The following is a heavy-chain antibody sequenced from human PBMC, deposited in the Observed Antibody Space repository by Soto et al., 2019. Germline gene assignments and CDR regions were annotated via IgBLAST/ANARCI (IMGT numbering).Heavy chain of an antibody. J-gene: IGHJ3*02. Sequence: AAGGTSISDGRSWVRQAPGKALECVSAITGSGGSTYYADSVKGRFTISRDNSKNTLYLQMNSLRAEDTAVYYCAKDWAFDIWGQGTMVTVSS. CDR1: GGTSISDG. CDR2: ITGSGGST. V-gene: IGHV3-23*01. CDR3: AKDWAFDI.